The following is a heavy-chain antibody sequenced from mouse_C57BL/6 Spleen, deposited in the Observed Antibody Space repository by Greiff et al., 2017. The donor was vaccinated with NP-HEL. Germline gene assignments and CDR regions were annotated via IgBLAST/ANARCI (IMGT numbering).Heavy chain of an antibody. CDR3: TRLGSTMVTSAWFAY. D-gene: IGHD2-2*01. Sequence: VNVVESGAELVRPGASVTLSCKASGYTFTDYEMHWVKQTPVHGLEWIGAIDPATGGTAYNQKFKGKAILTADKSSSTAYLELRSLTSEDSAVYYCTRLGSTMVTSAWFAYWGQGTLVTVSA. CDR2: IDPATGGT. V-gene: IGHV1-15*01. J-gene: IGHJ3*01. CDR1: GYTFTDYE.